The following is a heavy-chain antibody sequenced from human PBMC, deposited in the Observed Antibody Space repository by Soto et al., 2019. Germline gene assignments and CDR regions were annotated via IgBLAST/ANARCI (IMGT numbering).Heavy chain of an antibody. Sequence: EVQLLESGGGLVQPGESLRLSCAFSGFIFGNYMMTWVRQAPGQGLEWVSTIRDGGESTYYADSVKGRFTISRDNSKKTLYLQMDSLGVEDTAVYYCAPHVHCSGGSCHYDAFDIRGQGTMVTVSS. D-gene: IGHD2-15*01. CDR1: GFIFGNYM. CDR3: APHVHCSGGSCHYDAFDI. J-gene: IGHJ3*02. V-gene: IGHV3-23*01. CDR2: IRDGGEST.